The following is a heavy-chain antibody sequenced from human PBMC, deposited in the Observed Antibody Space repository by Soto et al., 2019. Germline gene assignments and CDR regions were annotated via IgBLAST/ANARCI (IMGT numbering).Heavy chain of an antibody. D-gene: IGHD3-9*01. Sequence: SGPTLVNPTQTLTLTCTFSGFSLSTSGVGVGWIRQPPGKALEWLALIYWNDDKRYSPSLKSRLTITKDTSKNQVVLTMTNMDPVDTATYYCANHVTYDILTGYYYDAFDIWGQGTMVTVS. J-gene: IGHJ3*02. CDR1: GFSLSTSGVG. CDR2: IYWNDDK. CDR3: ANHVTYDILTGYYYDAFDI. V-gene: IGHV2-5*01.